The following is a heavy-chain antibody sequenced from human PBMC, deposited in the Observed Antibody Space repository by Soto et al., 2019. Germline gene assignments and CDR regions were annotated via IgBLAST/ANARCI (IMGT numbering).Heavy chain of an antibody. CDR3: ATVCGSCIYFDY. Sequence: SAKVSCKASGGTFSSYAISWVRQAPGQGLEWMGGIIPIFGTANYAQKFQGRVTITADESTSTAYMELSSLRSEDTAVYYCATVCGSCIYFDYWGQGTLVTVSS. V-gene: IGHV1-69*13. CDR2: IIPIFGTA. CDR1: GGTFSSYA. D-gene: IGHD2-15*01. J-gene: IGHJ4*02.